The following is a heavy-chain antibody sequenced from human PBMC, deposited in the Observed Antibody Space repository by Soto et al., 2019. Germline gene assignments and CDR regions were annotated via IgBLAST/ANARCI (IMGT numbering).Heavy chain of an antibody. Sequence: GSGPTLVNPTQTLTLTCTFSGFSLSTSGMCVSWIRQPPGKALEWLGYIYYSGSTYYNPSLKSRVTISVDTSKNQFSLKLSSVTAADTAVYYCARVFSSGLTTGYYYGMDVGGKGTTATVP. CDR2: IYYSGST. CDR1: GFSLSTSGMC. V-gene: IGHV4-31*03. D-gene: IGHD4-17*01. CDR3: ARVFSSGLTTGYYYGMDV. J-gene: IGHJ6*04.